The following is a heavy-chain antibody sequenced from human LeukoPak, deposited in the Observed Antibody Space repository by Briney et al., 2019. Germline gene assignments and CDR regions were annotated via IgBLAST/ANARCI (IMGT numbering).Heavy chain of an antibody. V-gene: IGHV7-4-1*02. CDR2: IDTKTGNP. CDR1: GYTFSSCA. CDR3: AIHPTDSSGYFSY. J-gene: IGHJ4*02. Sequence: ASVKVSCKASGYTFSSCAINWVRQAPGQGLEYMGWIDTKTGNPTYAQGFTGRFVFSLDTSVSTAYLQISSLKAEDTAVYYCAIHPTDSSGYFSYWGQGALVTVSS. D-gene: IGHD3-22*01.